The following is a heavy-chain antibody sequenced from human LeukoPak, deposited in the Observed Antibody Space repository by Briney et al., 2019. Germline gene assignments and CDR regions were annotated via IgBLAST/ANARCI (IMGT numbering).Heavy chain of an antibody. CDR1: GFTVSSNY. D-gene: IGHD2-21*01. CDR3: ASVTGALWFYYYMDV. Sequence: GGFLRLSCAASGFTVSSNYMSWVRQAPGKGLEWVSVIYSGGSTYYADSVKGRFTISRDNSKNTLYLQMNSLRAEDTAVYYCASVTGALWFYYYMDVWGKGTTVTVSS. V-gene: IGHV3-53*01. J-gene: IGHJ6*03. CDR2: IYSGGST.